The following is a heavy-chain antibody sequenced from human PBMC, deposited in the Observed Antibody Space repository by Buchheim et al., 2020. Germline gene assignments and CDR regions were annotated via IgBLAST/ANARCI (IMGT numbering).Heavy chain of an antibody. D-gene: IGHD1-7*01. CDR2: IKQDGSEK. Sequence: EVQLVESGGGLVQPGGSLRLSCAASGFTFSSYWMSWVRQAPGKGLEWVANIKQDGSEKYYVDSVKGRFTISRANAKNYLYLQINNLTAEYTTVYYGARDLVGITGTTDWFDPWGQGTL. J-gene: IGHJ5*02. CDR1: GFTFSSYW. CDR3: ARDLVGITGTTDWFDP. V-gene: IGHV3-7*01.